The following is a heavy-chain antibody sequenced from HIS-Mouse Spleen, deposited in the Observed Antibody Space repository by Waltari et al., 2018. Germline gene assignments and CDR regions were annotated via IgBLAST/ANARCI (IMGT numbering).Heavy chain of an antibody. CDR1: GGSISSRSYY. D-gene: IGHD6-13*01. Sequence: QLQLQESGPGLVKPSETLSLTCTVSGGSISSRSYYWGWIRLPPGKGLEWLGSIYYSGSTYYNPSLKSRVTISVDTSKNQFSLKLSSVTAADTAVYYCAREIPYSSSWYDWYFDLWGRGTLVTVSS. CDR2: IYYSGST. J-gene: IGHJ2*01. CDR3: AREIPYSSSWYDWYFDL. V-gene: IGHV4-39*07.